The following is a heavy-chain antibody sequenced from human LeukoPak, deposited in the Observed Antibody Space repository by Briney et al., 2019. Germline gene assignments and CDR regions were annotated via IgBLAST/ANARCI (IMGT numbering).Heavy chain of an antibody. J-gene: IGHJ4*02. D-gene: IGHD2-2*01. CDR3: ARVAEDCSSTSCYAAVDY. CDR2: ISAYNGKT. CDR1: GYTFIIYG. Sequence: ASVKVSFKASGYTFIIYGISWVRQAPGQGGEWMGWISAYNGKTNYAQKLQGRVTMTPHTSTSTAYMELRRLRSDDTAVYYCARVAEDCSSTSCYAAVDYWGQGTLVTVSS. V-gene: IGHV1-18*01.